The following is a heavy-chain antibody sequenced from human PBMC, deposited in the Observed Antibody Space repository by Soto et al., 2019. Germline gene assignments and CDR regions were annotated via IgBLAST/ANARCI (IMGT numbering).Heavy chain of an antibody. CDR1: GFTFSSYS. CDR2: ISSSSSYI. Sequence: GGSLRLSCAASGFTFSSYSMNWVRQAPGKGLEWVSSISSSSSYIYYADSVKGRFTISRDNAKNSLYLQMNSLGAEDTAVYYCARVMLSAYCSSTSCYPPPSDAFDIWGQGTMVTVSS. D-gene: IGHD2-2*01. J-gene: IGHJ3*02. V-gene: IGHV3-21*01. CDR3: ARVMLSAYCSSTSCYPPPSDAFDI.